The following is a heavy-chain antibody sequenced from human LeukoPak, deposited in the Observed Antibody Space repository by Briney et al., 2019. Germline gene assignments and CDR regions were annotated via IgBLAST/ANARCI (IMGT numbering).Heavy chain of an antibody. CDR3: ARDVGPPRIAAAGNWFDP. CDR1: GGSISSSSYY. D-gene: IGHD6-13*01. Sequence: SETLSLTCTVSGGSISSSSYYWGWIRQPPGKGLEWIGSIYYSGSTYYNPSLKSRVTISVDTSKNQFSLKLSSVTAADTAVYYCARDVGPPRIAAAGNWFDPWGQGTLVTVSS. CDR2: IYYSGST. V-gene: IGHV4-39*07. J-gene: IGHJ5*02.